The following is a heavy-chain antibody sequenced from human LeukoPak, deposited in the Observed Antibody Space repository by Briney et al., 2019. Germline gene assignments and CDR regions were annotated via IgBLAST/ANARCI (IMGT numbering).Heavy chain of an antibody. CDR1: GVSFSGYY. V-gene: IGHV4-34*01. CDR3: ARGNYYDSSGYYPY. D-gene: IGHD3-22*01. J-gene: IGHJ4*02. CDR2: INHSGST. Sequence: PSETLSLTCAAYGVSFSGYYWSWIRQPPGKGLEWIGEINHSGSTNYNPSLKSRVTISVDTSKNQFSLKLSSVTAADTAVYYCARGNYYDSSGYYPYWGQGTLVTVSS.